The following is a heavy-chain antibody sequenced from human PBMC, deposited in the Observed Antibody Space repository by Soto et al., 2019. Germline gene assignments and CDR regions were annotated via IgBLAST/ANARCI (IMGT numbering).Heavy chain of an antibody. CDR1: GYTFTSYY. D-gene: IGHD3-16*01. CDR3: AGDKGGGGVSWFDY. V-gene: IGHV1-46*03. J-gene: IGHJ4*02. CDR2: INPSGGST. Sequence: QVQLVQSGAEVKKPGASVKVSCKASGYTFTSYYMHWVRQAPGQGLEWMGIINPSGGSTSYAQKFQGSVTMTRATSTSTVYMERSSLRSEDTAVYYCAGDKGGGGVSWFDYWGQGTLVTVSS.